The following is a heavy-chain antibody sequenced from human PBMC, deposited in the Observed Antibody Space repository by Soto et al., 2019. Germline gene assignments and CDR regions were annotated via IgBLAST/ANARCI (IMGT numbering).Heavy chain of an antibody. CDR1: GFTFSSYA. J-gene: IGHJ4*01. CDR3: ERDIQLEVDRSSSFDY. D-gene: IGHD1-1*01. V-gene: IGHV3-30-3*01. Sequence: GGSLRLSCAASGFTFSSYAMHWVRQSPGKGLEWVAVISYDGSNKYYADSVKGRFTISRDNSKNTLYLQMNSLRAEDTAVYYCERDIQLEVDRSSSFDYWGPGTLVTVSS. CDR2: ISYDGSNK.